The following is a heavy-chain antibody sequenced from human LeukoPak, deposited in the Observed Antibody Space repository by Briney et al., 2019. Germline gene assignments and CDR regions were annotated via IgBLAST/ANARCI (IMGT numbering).Heavy chain of an antibody. CDR1: GFTFSSYG. CDR3: APQNTIAVAG. D-gene: IGHD6-19*01. V-gene: IGHV3-30*02. J-gene: IGHJ4*02. Sequence: GGSLRLSCAASGFTFSSYGMRWVRQAPGEGLEWVAFIRYEGSNNMWTDCGKGRFSTEREKSKNCMYMQMNSLRAEDTAVYYCAPQNTIAVAGGGQGTLVTVS. CDR2: IRYEGSNN.